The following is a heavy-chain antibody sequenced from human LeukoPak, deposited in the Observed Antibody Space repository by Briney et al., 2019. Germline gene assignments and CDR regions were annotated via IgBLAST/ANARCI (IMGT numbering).Heavy chain of an antibody. Sequence: GASVKVSCKASGYSFTTYAMNWVRQAPGQGLEWMGWINTNTGNPTYAQGFTGRFVFSLDTSVSTAYLQISSLKAEDTAVYYCAREFYTAMVPLYYFDYWGQGTLVTVSS. V-gene: IGHV7-4-1*02. CDR1: GYSFTTYA. D-gene: IGHD5-18*01. CDR3: AREFYTAMVPLYYFDY. CDR2: INTNTGNP. J-gene: IGHJ4*02.